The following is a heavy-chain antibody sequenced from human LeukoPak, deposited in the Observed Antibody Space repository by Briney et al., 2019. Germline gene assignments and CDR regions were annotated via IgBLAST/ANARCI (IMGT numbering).Heavy chain of an antibody. CDR1: GFTFSSYG. CDR2: ISGSGGST. V-gene: IGHV3-23*01. Sequence: GGSLRLSCAASGFTFSSYGMSWVRQAPGKGLEWVSAISGSGGSTYYADSVKGRFTISRDNSKNTLYLQMNSLRAEDTAVYYCATDYGRRYFDYWGQGTLVTVSS. CDR3: ATDYGRRYFDY. D-gene: IGHD4-17*01. J-gene: IGHJ4*02.